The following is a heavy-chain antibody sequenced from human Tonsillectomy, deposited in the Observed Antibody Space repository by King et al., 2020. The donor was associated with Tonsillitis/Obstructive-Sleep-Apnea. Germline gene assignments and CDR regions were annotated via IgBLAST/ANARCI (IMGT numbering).Heavy chain of an antibody. V-gene: IGHV1-69*01. CDR3: ARGGLGGVVPAETSNFRYYMDV. Sequence: QLVQSGAEVKKPGSSVKVSCKASGGTFSSYAISWVRQAPGQGLEWMGGIIPIFGTANYAQKFQGRVTITADESTSTAYMELSSLRSEDTAVYYCARGGLGGVVPAETSNFRYYMDVWGKGTTVTVSS. CDR2: IIPIFGTA. D-gene: IGHD2-2*01. J-gene: IGHJ6*03. CDR1: GGTFSSYA.